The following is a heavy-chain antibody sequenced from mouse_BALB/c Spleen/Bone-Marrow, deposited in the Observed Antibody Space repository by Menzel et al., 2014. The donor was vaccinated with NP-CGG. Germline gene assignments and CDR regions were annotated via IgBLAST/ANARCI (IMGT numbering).Heavy chain of an antibody. CDR2: IYPGNGNT. CDR1: GYTSTDYY. V-gene: IGHV1-77*01. D-gene: IGHD2-14*01. J-gene: IGHJ3*01. CDR3: ARGGYYRYDGFAY. Sequence: VKLMESGAELARPGASVKLSCKASGYTSTDYYINWVRRRTGQGLEWIGEIYPGNGNTYYNEKFKGKATLTADKSSSTAYMQLSSLTSEDSAVYFCARGGYYRYDGFAYWGQGTLVTVSA.